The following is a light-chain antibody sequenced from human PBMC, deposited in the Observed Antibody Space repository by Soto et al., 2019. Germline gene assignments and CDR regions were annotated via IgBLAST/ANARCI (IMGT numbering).Light chain of an antibody. CDR2: EVS. V-gene: IGLV2-14*01. Sequence: QSALTQPASVSGSPGQSITISCTGTSSDVGGYNYVSWYQQYPGKAPKLMIYEVSNRPSGVSNRFSGSKSGNTASLTISGLQAEDEADYYCSSYTTSSTLGGVFGGGTKVTVL. J-gene: IGLJ2*01. CDR1: SSDVGGYNY. CDR3: SSYTTSSTLGGV.